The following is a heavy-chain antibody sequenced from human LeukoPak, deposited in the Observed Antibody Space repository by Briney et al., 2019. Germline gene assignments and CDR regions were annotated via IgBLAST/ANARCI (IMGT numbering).Heavy chain of an antibody. J-gene: IGHJ4*02. CDR1: GYTFTSYY. V-gene: IGHV1-46*01. CDR3: ARSSGYSSGWYVAYYFDY. CDR2: INPSGGST. D-gene: IGHD6-19*01. Sequence: GASVKVSCKASGYTFTSYYMHWVRQAPGQGLEWMGIINPSGGSTNYAQKFQGRVTITADESTSTAYMELSSLRSEDTAVYYCARSSGYSSGWYVAYYFDYWGQGTLVTVYS.